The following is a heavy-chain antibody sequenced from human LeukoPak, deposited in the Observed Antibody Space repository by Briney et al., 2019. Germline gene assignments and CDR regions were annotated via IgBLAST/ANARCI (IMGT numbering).Heavy chain of an antibody. Sequence: GGSLRISCAASGFTFSTYWMTWVRQAPGKGLEWVANIKPSGTETYYGDPVKGRFTISRDNAKNLLFLQMSSLRAEDTAVYSCGRFGDEAGIDNWGQGTPVTVSS. CDR2: IKPSGTET. CDR3: GRFGDEAGIDN. V-gene: IGHV3-7*01. J-gene: IGHJ4*02. D-gene: IGHD3-10*01. CDR1: GFTFSTYW.